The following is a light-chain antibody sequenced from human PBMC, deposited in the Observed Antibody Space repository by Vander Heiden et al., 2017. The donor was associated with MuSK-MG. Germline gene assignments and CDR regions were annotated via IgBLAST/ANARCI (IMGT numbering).Light chain of an antibody. CDR2: DVS. V-gene: IGKV1-33*01. J-gene: IGKJ2*01. CDR3: QQETSLPYT. Sequence: DIQMTQSPSSLSAAVGDRVTIACQASEDIGTYLNWYQQKPGKAPKLLIYDVSNLATGIPSGFSGSGSGTHFTLTISSLQPEDIATYFCQQETSLPYTFGQGTKMEIK. CDR1: EDIGTY.